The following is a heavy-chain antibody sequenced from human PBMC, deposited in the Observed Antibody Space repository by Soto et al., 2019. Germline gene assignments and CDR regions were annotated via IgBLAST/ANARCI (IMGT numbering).Heavy chain of an antibody. V-gene: IGHV3-7*05. CDR3: AKVYSNSFDY. CDR1: GFTFSSHW. Sequence: PGGSLRLSCAASGFTFSSHWMTWVRQAPGRGLEWVANIKPDGSQKYYVDSVKGHFTISRDNAKNSLYLEINSLRAEDTAVYYCAKVYSNSFDYWGQGTLVTVSS. CDR2: IKPDGSQK. D-gene: IGHD4-4*01. J-gene: IGHJ4*02.